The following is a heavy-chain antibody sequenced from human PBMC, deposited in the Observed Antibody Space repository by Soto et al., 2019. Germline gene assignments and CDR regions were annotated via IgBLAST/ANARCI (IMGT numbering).Heavy chain of an antibody. J-gene: IGHJ6*02. V-gene: IGHV4-59*01. CDR1: GGSISSYY. CDR3: ARDHPSGPRYYYYGMDV. CDR2: IYYSGST. Sequence: SETLSLTCTVSGGSISSYYWSWIRQPPGKGLEWIGYIYYSGSTNYNPSLKSRVTISVDTSKNQFSLKLSSVTAADTAVYYCARDHPSGPRYYYYGMDVWGQGTTVTVSS. D-gene: IGHD2-15*01.